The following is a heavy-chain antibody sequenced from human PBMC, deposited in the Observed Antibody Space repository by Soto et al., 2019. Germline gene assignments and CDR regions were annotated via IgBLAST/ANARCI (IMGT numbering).Heavy chain of an antibody. D-gene: IGHD3-10*01. Sequence: GSLRLSCAASGFTFSSYAMSWVRQAPGKGLEWVSAISGSGGSTYYADSVKGRFTISRDNSKNTLYLQMNSLRAEDTAVYYCAKDRAHYYGSGSYCDYWGQGTLVTVSS. CDR3: AKDRAHYYGSGSYCDY. CDR2: ISGSGGST. J-gene: IGHJ4*02. CDR1: GFTFSSYA. V-gene: IGHV3-23*01.